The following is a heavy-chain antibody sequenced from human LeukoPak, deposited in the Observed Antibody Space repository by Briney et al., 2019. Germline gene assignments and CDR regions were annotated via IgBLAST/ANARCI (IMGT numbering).Heavy chain of an antibody. CDR1: GDTLSELT. CDR2: FDPGAGEI. Sequence: ASVKVSCKVSGDTLSELTMHWVRRAPGKGLEWMGGFDPGAGEILYAQQFQGRVTMTEDTSTDTAYMELTSQRSEDSGVYFCAAGGIYSLLDYWGQGTLVTVSS. CDR3: AAGGIYSLLDY. V-gene: IGHV1-24*01. J-gene: IGHJ4*02. D-gene: IGHD3-10*01.